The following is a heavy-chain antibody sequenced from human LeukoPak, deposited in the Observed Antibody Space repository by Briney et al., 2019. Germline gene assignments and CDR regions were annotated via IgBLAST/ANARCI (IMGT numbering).Heavy chain of an antibody. Sequence: PGTSLRLSCAASGFTFRNYGMNWVRQAPGKGLEWVALIWYDGSRDYYVDSVKGRFTISRDNSKNTLYLQMNSLRAEDTAVYYCASEQEYYFDYWGQGTLVTVSS. CDR1: GFTFRNYG. CDR2: IWYDGSRD. CDR3: ASEQEYYFDY. J-gene: IGHJ4*02. V-gene: IGHV3-33*01.